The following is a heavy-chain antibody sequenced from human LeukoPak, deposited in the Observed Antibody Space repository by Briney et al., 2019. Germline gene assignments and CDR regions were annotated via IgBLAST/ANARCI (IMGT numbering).Heavy chain of an antibody. CDR1: GFTFSSYA. D-gene: IGHD2-15*01. J-gene: IGHJ4*02. Sequence: GGSLRLSCAASGFTFSSYAMTWVRQAPGKGLEWVSTVSGSGGNTFYADSVKGRFTISRDNSKNTLSLQMNSLRAEDTAVYYCARGLPSTYCSGGSCYSSAPFLDYWGQGTLVTVSS. CDR3: ARGLPSTYCSGGSCYSSAPFLDY. V-gene: IGHV3-23*01. CDR2: VSGSGGNT.